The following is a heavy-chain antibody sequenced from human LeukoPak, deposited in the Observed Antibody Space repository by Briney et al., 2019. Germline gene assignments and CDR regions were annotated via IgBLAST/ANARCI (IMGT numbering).Heavy chain of an antibody. V-gene: IGHV1-69*06. Sequence: GASVKVSCKAAGGTFSNYAISWVRQAPGQGLEWMGGIIPLFGTANHAQKFQGRVTITADKSTSTAYMELSSLKSEDTAVYYCARDNSYMDVWGKGTTVTVSS. CDR2: IIPLFGTA. CDR3: ARDNSYMDV. D-gene: IGHD4-11*01. J-gene: IGHJ6*03. CDR1: GGTFSNYA.